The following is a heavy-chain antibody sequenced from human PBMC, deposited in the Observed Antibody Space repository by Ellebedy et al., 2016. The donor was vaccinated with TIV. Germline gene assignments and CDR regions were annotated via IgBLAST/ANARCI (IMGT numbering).Heavy chain of an antibody. J-gene: IGHJ3*02. CDR3: ARAEGFGNGFEM. V-gene: IGHV3-33*01. CDR2: IWFVGDTK. Sequence: GGSLRLXXAASGFMLTTYGTHWVRQAPGKGLESVAVIWFVGDTKYYADSVKGRFTISRDSSNNTVDLEIDSLRAEDTAVYYCARAEGFGNGFEMWGQGTMVTVSS. D-gene: IGHD3-10*01. CDR1: GFMLTTYG.